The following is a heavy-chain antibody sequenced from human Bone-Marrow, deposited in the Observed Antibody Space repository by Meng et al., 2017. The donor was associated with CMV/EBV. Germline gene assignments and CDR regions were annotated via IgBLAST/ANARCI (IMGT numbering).Heavy chain of an antibody. CDR2: ISSSSSYI. CDR1: GFTFSSYS. V-gene: IGHV3-21*01. J-gene: IGHJ4*02. Sequence: GGSLRLSCAVSGFTFSSYSMNWVRKAPGKGLEWVSSISSSSSYIYYADSVKGRFTISRDYAKNSLYLKMNSPRGEDTAVYYCARRRGGGYQLLYNFLMDYWGQGTLVTVSS. D-gene: IGHD2-2*02. CDR3: ARRRGGGYQLLYNFLMDY.